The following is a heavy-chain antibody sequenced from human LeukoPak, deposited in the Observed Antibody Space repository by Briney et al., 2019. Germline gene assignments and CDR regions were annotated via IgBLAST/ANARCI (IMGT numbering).Heavy chain of an antibody. Sequence: PGGSLRLSCAASGFTFSSYAMSWVRQAPGKGLEWVSAISGSGGSTYYADSVKGRFTISRDNAKNSLYLQMNSLRAEDAAVYYCARYGLSDYDILTGYYVDAFDIWGQGTMVTVSS. V-gene: IGHV3-23*01. CDR2: ISGSGGST. CDR3: ARYGLSDYDILTGYYVDAFDI. CDR1: GFTFSSYA. D-gene: IGHD3-9*01. J-gene: IGHJ3*02.